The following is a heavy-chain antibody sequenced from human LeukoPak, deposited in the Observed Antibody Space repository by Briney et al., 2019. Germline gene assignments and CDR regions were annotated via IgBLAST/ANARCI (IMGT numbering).Heavy chain of an antibody. J-gene: IGHJ5*02. D-gene: IGHD3-10*01. CDR3: ARLDRLLSSNWFDP. V-gene: IGHV4-59*08. CDR2: IYYSGST. Sequence: SETLXLTCTVSGGSISSYYWSWIRQPPGKGLEWVGYIYYSGSTNYNPSLKSRVTISVDTSKNQFSLKLSCVNAADTAVYYCARLDRLLSSNWFDPWGQGTLVTVSS. CDR1: GGSISSYY.